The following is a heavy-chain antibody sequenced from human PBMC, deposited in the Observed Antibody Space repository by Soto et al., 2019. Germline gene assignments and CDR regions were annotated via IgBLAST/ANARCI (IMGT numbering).Heavy chain of an antibody. CDR1: GGFISNYY. V-gene: IGHV4-59*01. CDR3: ARGGVVVVSYALDA. CDR2: VYNSGST. Sequence: QVQLQESGPGLVKPSETLTLTCSVSGGFISNYYWTWIRQSPGKGLEWIGYVYNSGSTKYNPSLKSRVSISIDTSKNQFSLKLSSVTAADTAVYYCARGGVVVVSYALDAWGQGITVTVSS. D-gene: IGHD2-21*01. J-gene: IGHJ6*02.